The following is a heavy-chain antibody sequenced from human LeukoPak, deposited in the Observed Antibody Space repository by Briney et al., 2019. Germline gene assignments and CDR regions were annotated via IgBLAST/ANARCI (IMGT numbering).Heavy chain of an antibody. CDR2: MSYDGSNK. CDR3: AKDRHPFQDCSSTSCDPFFDY. Sequence: GGSLRLSCAASGFTFSSYGMHWVRQAPGKGLEWVAVMSYDGSNKYYADSVKGRFTISRDNSKNTLYLQMNSLRAEDTAVYCCAKDRHPFQDCSSTSCDPFFDYWGQGTLVTVSS. CDR1: GFTFSSYG. D-gene: IGHD2-2*01. V-gene: IGHV3-30*18. J-gene: IGHJ4*02.